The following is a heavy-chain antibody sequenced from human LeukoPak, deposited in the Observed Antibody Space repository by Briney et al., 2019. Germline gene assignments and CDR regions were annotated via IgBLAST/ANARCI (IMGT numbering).Heavy chain of an antibody. Sequence: SETLSLTCTVSGGSISSYYWSWLRQPPGKGLEWIGYIYYSGSTNYNPSLKSRVTISVDTSKNQFSLKLSSVTAADTAVYYCARSPGYSSSPSGMGAFDIWGQGTMVTVSS. CDR2: IYYSGST. J-gene: IGHJ3*02. D-gene: IGHD6-13*01. CDR1: GGSISSYY. CDR3: ARSPGYSSSPSGMGAFDI. V-gene: IGHV4-59*01.